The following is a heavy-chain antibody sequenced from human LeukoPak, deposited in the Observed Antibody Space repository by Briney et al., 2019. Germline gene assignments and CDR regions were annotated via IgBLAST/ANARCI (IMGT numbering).Heavy chain of an antibody. V-gene: IGHV3-30*04. J-gene: IGHJ4*02. CDR1: GFTFSSYS. Sequence: PGGSLRLSCAASGFTFSSYSMTWVRQAPGKGLEWVAVISYDGSNKYYADSVKGRFTISRDNSKNTLYLQMNSLRAEDTAVYYCARDGRVAFDYWGQGTLVTVSS. D-gene: IGHD2-15*01. CDR2: ISYDGSNK. CDR3: ARDGRVAFDY.